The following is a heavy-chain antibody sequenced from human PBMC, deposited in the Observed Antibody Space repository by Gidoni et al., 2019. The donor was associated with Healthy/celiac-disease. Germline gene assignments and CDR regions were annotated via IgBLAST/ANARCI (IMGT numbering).Heavy chain of an antibody. D-gene: IGHD3-10*01. CDR2: IIPIFGTA. CDR1: GGTFSSYA. CDR3: ARVFNYYGSGSYSLFDY. Sequence: KVSCKASGGTFSSYAISWVRQAPGQGLEWMGGIIPIFGTANYAQKFQGRVTITADESTSTAYMELSSLRSEDTAVYYCARVFNYYGSGSYSLFDYWGQGTLVTVSS. J-gene: IGHJ4*02. V-gene: IGHV1-69*01.